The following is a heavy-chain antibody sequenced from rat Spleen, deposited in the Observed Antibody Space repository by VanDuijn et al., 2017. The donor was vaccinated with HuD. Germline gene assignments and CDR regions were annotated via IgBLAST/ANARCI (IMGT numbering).Heavy chain of an antibody. V-gene: IGHV5S10*01. Sequence: EVQLVESGGGLVQPGRSLRLSCSASGFNFSDYAMAWVRQAPKKGLEWVATIVYDGSSTYYRDSVKGRFTISRDNAKSTLYLQMDSLKSEDTATYYCTTEATGYVLDAWGQGTSVTVSS. J-gene: IGHJ4*01. CDR1: GFNFSDYA. D-gene: IGHD1-1*01. CDR3: TTEATGYVLDA. CDR2: IVYDGSST.